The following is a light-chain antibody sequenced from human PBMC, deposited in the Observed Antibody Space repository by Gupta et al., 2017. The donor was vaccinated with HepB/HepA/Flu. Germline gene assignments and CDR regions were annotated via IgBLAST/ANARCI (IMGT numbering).Light chain of an antibody. J-gene: IGLJ2*01. Sequence: QSVLTQPPSASGTPEQRVTISCSGSSSSIGSYTVKWYLQLPGTAPKLLIYSNDQRPSWVPDRFSASKSGTSASLAISGLQSEDEADYYCAAWDDSLNVVLFGGGTKVTVL. CDR2: SND. V-gene: IGLV1-44*01. CDR3: AAWDDSLNVVL. CDR1: SSSIGSYT.